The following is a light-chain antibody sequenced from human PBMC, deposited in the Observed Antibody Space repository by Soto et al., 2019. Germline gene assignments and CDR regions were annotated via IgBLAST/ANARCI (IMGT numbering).Light chain of an antibody. V-gene: IGKV1-39*01. Sequence: DIQLTQSPSSLSASEGDTVTITCRASHSINSNLNWYQQKSGEAPKFLIYGTSDLHTGVPSRFSGSGSGTDFTLTISRLQPEDCAIYYCQQSYSTPFTFGQGTKLEIK. J-gene: IGKJ2*01. CDR2: GTS. CDR3: QQSYSTPFT. CDR1: HSINSN.